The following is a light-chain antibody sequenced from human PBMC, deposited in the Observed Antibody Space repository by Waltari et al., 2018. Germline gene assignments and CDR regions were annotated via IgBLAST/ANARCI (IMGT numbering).Light chain of an antibody. CDR3: AAWDDSLSGRV. CDR2: KNN. J-gene: IGLJ3*02. CDR1: NSNIGSHD. V-gene: IGLV1-47*03. Sequence: QSVLTQPPSASGTPGQGVIISCSGSNSNIGSHDLYWYQHLPGTAPKLLIYKNNQRHSGVPERLSGSKSGTSASLAISGLWSEDEADYYGAAWDDSLSGRVFGGGTKLTVL.